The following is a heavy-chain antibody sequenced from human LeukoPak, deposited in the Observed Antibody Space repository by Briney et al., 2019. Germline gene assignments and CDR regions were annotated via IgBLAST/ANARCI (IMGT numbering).Heavy chain of an antibody. V-gene: IGHV1-18*04. Sequence: ASVKVSCKVSGYTFSMFGISWVRQAPGQGLEWMGWITTYNDHTNYAQKFQGRVTITTDTSAGIVSMELKSLTSDDTAVYYCARDVGQDIVVANTAPSFDYWGQGTLVTVSS. D-gene: IGHD2-15*01. CDR1: GYTFSMFG. CDR3: ARDVGQDIVVANTAPSFDY. J-gene: IGHJ4*02. CDR2: ITTYNDHT.